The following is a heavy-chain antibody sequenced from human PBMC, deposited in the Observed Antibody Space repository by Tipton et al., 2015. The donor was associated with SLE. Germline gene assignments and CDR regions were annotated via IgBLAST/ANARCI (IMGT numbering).Heavy chain of an antibody. CDR3: ARVVQLAGYFHH. J-gene: IGHJ1*01. Sequence: LRLSCAVYGGSFSGYYWSWIRQPPGKGLEWIGEINHSGSTNYNPSLKSRVTISVDTSKNQFSLKLRSVTAADTAVYYCARVVQLAGYFHHWGQGTLVTVPS. D-gene: IGHD6-6*01. V-gene: IGHV4-34*01. CDR1: GGSFSGYY. CDR2: INHSGST.